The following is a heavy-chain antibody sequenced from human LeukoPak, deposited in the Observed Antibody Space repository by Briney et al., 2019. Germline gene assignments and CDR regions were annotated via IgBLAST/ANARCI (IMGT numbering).Heavy chain of an antibody. CDR2: IYYSGST. CDR1: GGSIRSYY. CDR3: ARGGGSTDYYDSSGYF. V-gene: IGHV4-59*01. D-gene: IGHD3-22*01. J-gene: IGHJ4*02. Sequence: SETLCLTCTVSGGSIRSYYWSWIRQPPGKGLEWIGYIYYSGSTNYNPSLKSRVTISVDTSKNQFSLKLSSVTAADTAVYYCARGGGSTDYYDSSGYFWGQGTLVTVSS.